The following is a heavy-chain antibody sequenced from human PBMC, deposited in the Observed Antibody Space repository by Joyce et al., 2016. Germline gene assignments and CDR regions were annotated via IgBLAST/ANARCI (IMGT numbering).Heavy chain of an antibody. D-gene: IGHD4-17*01. CDR2: IFPGASDT. CDR3: ARLHDFGDFGYFDY. CDR1: GYTFDNYW. Sequence: EVQLVQSGADVKKPGESLKISCKVPGYTFDNYWIGWVREMPGQGLEWMGVIFPGASDTRHNPSFQGQVTFSVDKSISTAYMHWSSLKASDTAVYYCARLHDFGDFGYFDYWGQGTLVTVSS. V-gene: IGHV5-51*01. J-gene: IGHJ4*02.